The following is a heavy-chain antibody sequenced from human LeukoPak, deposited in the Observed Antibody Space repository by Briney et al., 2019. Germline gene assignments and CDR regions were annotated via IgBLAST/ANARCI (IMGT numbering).Heavy chain of an antibody. CDR1: GYTFTSYI. V-gene: IGHV1-18*04. CDR2: INAYNGNT. CDR3: ARDRVSYSSSSGLRY. D-gene: IGHD6-13*01. J-gene: IGHJ4*02. Sequence: GASVNVSCKASGYTFTSYIINWVRQAPGQGLEWMGWINAYNGNTNYAQKLQGRVTMTTDTSTSTAYMELRNLRSDDTAVYYCARDRVSYSSSSGLRYWGQGTLVTVSS.